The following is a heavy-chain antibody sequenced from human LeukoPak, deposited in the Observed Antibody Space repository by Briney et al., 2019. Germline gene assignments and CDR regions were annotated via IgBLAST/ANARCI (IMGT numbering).Heavy chain of an antibody. CDR1: RDSISGYS. V-gene: IGHV4-59*01. CDR3: ASLVLFCSGGRGKGN. D-gene: IGHD2-15*01. CDR2: IYYSGDT. J-gene: IGHJ4*02. Sequence: SETLSLTCTVSRDSISGYSWSWIRQSPGGGLEWIGYIYYSGDTAYNPSLKSRVTISVDTSKNQFSLKLRSVTAADTAVYYCASLVLFCSGGRGKGNGAQEPLVPVP.